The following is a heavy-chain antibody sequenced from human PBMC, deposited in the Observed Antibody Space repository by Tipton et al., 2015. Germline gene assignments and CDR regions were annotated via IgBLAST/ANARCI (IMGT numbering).Heavy chain of an antibody. CDR1: GFTFSSYG. Sequence: SGFTFSSYGMHWVRQAPGKGLEWVAIIWYDGSNKYYADPVKGRFTISRDNAKNTVYLQMNSLRVEDTAVYYCARGYDNSGYYHFDYWGQGTLVTVSS. CDR3: ARGYDNSGYYHFDY. V-gene: IGHV3-33*01. J-gene: IGHJ4*02. D-gene: IGHD3-22*01. CDR2: IWYDGSNK.